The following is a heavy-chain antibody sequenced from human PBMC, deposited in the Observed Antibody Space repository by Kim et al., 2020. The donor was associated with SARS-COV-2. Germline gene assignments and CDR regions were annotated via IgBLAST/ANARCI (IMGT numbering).Heavy chain of an antibody. CDR1: GYSISGSYYY. CDR3: GSLLAFCNGDNCFGYF. D-gene: IGHD2-15*01. CDR2: INDSGNT. J-gene: IGHJ2*01. Sequence: SETLSLTCTVSGYSISGSYYYWGWLRQSPGRGLEWIATINDSGNTFYTSSLKSRVTISVDTSKNQFSLKVTSVIAADTAVSFCGSLLAFCNGDNCFGYF. V-gene: IGHV4-39*01.